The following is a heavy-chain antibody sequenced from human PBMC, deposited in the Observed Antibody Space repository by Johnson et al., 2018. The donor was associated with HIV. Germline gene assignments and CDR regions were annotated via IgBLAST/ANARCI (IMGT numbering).Heavy chain of an antibody. CDR1: GFTFDDYG. V-gene: IGHV3-48*04. CDR2: ISTTGTTI. J-gene: IGHJ3*01. D-gene: IGHD3-22*01. Sequence: VQLVESGGGVVRPGGSLRLSCAAAGFTFDDYGMSWVRQAPGKGLEWISYISTTGTTIYYAEYVKGRFTISRDNAKNSLYLQMNSLRAEDTALDYVVFGEDYYDSGVHHHGPASFDFWGLGTMVTVSS. CDR3: VFGEDYYDSGVHHHGPASFDF.